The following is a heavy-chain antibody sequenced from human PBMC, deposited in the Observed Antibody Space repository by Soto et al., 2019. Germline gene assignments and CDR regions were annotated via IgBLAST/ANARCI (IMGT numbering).Heavy chain of an antibody. Sequence: SETLSLTCAVYGGSFSDYYCSWIRQPPGKGLEWIGDINYSGSTNYNPSLKSRVTISVDTSKNQFSLKLSSVTAADTAVYYCVRENIVATPAYYYYYMDVWGKGTTVTVSS. CDR1: GGSFSDYY. D-gene: IGHD5-12*01. V-gene: IGHV4-59*01. CDR3: VRENIVATPAYYYYYMDV. J-gene: IGHJ6*03. CDR2: INYSGST.